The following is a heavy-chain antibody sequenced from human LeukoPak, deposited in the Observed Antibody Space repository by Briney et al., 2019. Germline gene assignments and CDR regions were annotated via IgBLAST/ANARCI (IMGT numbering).Heavy chain of an antibody. CDR1: GESFSGHY. Sequence: SEILSLTCAVYGESFSGHYWSFIRQTPGQGLEWIGEINHSGRINYNPSLMGRVTISVDTSKNQFSLKLSSVTGADTAVYYCARGRYDSGGYYYGIRAYYFDYWGQGTLVTVSS. CDR3: ARGRYDSGGYYYGIRAYYFDY. J-gene: IGHJ4*02. D-gene: IGHD3-22*01. V-gene: IGHV4-34*01. CDR2: INHSGRI.